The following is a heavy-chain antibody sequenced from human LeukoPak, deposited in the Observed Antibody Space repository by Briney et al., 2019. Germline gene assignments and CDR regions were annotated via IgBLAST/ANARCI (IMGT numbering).Heavy chain of an antibody. CDR1: GFTFSSYW. D-gene: IGHD3-9*01. CDR3: ARDMFDWLFEDLEIGVSFGY. V-gene: IGHV3-74*01. Sequence: GGSLRLSCAASGFTFSSYWMHWVRQAPGKGLVWVSRIQTDGSSTNYADSVKGRFTISRDDAKNTLYLQMNSLRAEDTAVYYCARDMFDWLFEDLEIGVSFGYWGQGTLVTVSS. J-gene: IGHJ4*02. CDR2: IQTDGSST.